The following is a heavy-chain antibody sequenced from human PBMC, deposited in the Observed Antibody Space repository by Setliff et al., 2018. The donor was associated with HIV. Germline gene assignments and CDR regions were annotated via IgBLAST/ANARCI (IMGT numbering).Heavy chain of an antibody. CDR1: GFTFSRYS. CDR2: ISSSSSTK. V-gene: IGHV3-48*01. Sequence: GGSLRLSCAASGFTFSRYSMNWVRQAPGKGLEWVSYISSSSSTKYYADSVKGRFTISRDNAKNSLYLQMNSLRAEDTAVYYCARDQNGDYFIFDYWGQGTLVTVSS. J-gene: IGHJ4*02. D-gene: IGHD4-17*01. CDR3: ARDQNGDYFIFDY.